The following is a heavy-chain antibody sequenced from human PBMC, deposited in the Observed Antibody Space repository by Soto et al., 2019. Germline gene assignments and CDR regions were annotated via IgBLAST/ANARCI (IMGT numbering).Heavy chain of an antibody. Sequence: QVQLVESGGGVVQPGRSLRLSCAASGFTFSSYGMHWVRQAPGKGLEWVAVISYDGSNKYYADSVKGRFTIYRDKSKNTLYLQMNSLRAEDTAVYYCAKDRRVVAVAAPFDYWGQGTLVTVSS. J-gene: IGHJ4*02. CDR3: AKDRRVVAVAAPFDY. D-gene: IGHD6-19*01. V-gene: IGHV3-30*18. CDR1: GFTFSSYG. CDR2: ISYDGSNK.